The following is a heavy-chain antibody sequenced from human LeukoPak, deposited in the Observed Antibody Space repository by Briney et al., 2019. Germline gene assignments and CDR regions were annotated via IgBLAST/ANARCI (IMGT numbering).Heavy chain of an antibody. D-gene: IGHD3-10*01. CDR1: GDSVTSGSYY. V-gene: IGHV4-61*01. J-gene: IGHJ4*02. CDR3: ARANGSGTFYQADY. CDR2: IYYSGST. Sequence: TSETLSLTCTVSGDSVTSGSYYWSWIRQPPGKGLEWIGNIYYSGSTNYNASLKSRVTILVDTSRNQFSLKLTSVTAADTAVYYCARANGSGTFYQADYWGQGTLVTVSS.